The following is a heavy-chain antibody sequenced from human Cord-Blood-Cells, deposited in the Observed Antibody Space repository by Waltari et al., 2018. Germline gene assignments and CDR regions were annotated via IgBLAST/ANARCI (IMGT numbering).Heavy chain of an antibody. J-gene: IGHJ4*02. V-gene: IGHV4-34*01. D-gene: IGHD7-27*01. Sequence: QVQLQQWGAGLLKLSETLSLTCAASGGSFSGYYWSWIRQPPGTGLEWIGEINHSGSTNYNPSLKSRVTISVDTSKNQFSLKLSSVTAADTAVYYCARHPPLTGFDYWGQGTLVTVSS. CDR1: GGSFSGYY. CDR3: ARHPPLTGFDY. CDR2: INHSGST.